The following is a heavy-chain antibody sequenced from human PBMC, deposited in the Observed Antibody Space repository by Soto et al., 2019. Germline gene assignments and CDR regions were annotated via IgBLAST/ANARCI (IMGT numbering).Heavy chain of an antibody. D-gene: IGHD6-6*01. CDR2: ISYDGNNK. CDR3: AKSIAARPYDY. J-gene: IGHJ4*02. CDR1: GFTYTTYT. Sequence: GGSLRLSCAASGFTYTTYTMHWVRQAPGKGLEWVAVISYDGNNKFYADSVKGRFTISRDSTKQTLYLQMTSLRPDDTAMYYCAKSIAARPYDYWSQGTLVTVSS. V-gene: IGHV3-30-3*02.